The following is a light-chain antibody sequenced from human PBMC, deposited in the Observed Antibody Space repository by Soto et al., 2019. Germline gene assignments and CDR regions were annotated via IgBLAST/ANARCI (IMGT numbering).Light chain of an antibody. Sequence: SSELTQPSSVSVSPGQTARITCSGDVLAKKYGRWFQQKPGQAPVVGIYKDTERPSEIPARFSGSSSGTTVTLTIRGVQVEDEADYYCYSAADNTVGIFGGGTQLTVL. CDR2: KDT. J-gene: IGLJ2*01. CDR1: VLAKKY. CDR3: YSAADNTVGI. V-gene: IGLV3-27*01.